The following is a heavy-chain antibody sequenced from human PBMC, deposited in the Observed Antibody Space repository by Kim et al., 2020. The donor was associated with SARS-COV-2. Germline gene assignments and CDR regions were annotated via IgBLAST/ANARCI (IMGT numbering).Heavy chain of an antibody. Sequence: GGSLRRSCAASGFTFSSHWMHWVRQAPGKGLVWVSRINSDGSSTSYADSVKGRFTISRDNAKNTLYLQMNSLRAEDTAVYYCARDYDILTGLDYWGQGTLVTVSS. CDR1: GFTFSSHW. D-gene: IGHD3-9*01. J-gene: IGHJ4*02. CDR3: ARDYDILTGLDY. V-gene: IGHV3-74*01. CDR2: INSDGSST.